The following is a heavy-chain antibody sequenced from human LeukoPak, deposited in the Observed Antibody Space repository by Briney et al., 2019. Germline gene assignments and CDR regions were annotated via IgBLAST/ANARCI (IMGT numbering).Heavy chain of an antibody. Sequence: SETLSLTYTVSGGSISSYYWSWIRQPPGKGLEWIGYIYYSGSTNYNPSLKSRVTISVDTSKNQFSLKLSSVTAADTAVYYCARVAPWELSLAFDPWGQGTLVTVSS. CDR2: IYYSGST. D-gene: IGHD3-16*02. CDR3: ARVAPWELSLAFDP. CDR1: GGSISSYY. J-gene: IGHJ5*02. V-gene: IGHV4-59*01.